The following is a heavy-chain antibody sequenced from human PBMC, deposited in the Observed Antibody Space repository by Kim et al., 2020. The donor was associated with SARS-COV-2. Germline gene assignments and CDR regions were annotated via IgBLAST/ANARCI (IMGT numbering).Heavy chain of an antibody. V-gene: IGHV4-59*01. CDR1: GGSISSYY. CDR3: ARSGSNEVWWFDP. CDR2: IYYSGST. Sequence: SETLSLTCTVSGGSISSYYWSWIRQPPGKGLEWIGYIYYSGSTNYNPSLKSRVTISVDTSKNQFSLKLSSVTAADTAVYYCARSGSNEVWWFDPWGQGTLVTVSS. J-gene: IGHJ5*02. D-gene: IGHD1-26*01.